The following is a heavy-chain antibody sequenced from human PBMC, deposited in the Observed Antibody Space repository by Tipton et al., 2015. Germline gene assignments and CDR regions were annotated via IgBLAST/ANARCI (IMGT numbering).Heavy chain of an antibody. CDR1: GGSISSSNW. CDR3: ARDIVVVPAATWDAFDI. Sequence: GLVKPSGTLSLTCGVSGGSISSSNWWSWVRQPPGKGLEWIGEIYHSGSTNYNPSLKSRVTISVHTSKNQFSLKLSSVTAADTAVYYCARDIVVVPAATWDAFDIWGQGTMVAVSS. V-gene: IGHV4-4*02. J-gene: IGHJ3*02. CDR2: IYHSGST. D-gene: IGHD2-2*01.